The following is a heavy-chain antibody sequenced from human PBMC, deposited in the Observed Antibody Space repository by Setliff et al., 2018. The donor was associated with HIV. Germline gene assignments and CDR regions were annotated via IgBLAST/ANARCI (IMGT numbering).Heavy chain of an antibody. CDR1: GFTFSSYW. CDR3: ARDVDHMMDV. Sequence: LSLSCVASGFTFSSYWMTWVRQAPGKGLEWVANIKREGSEKYYADSLKGRFTISRDNGKNLLYLQMNSLRSDDTAVYYCARDVDHMMDVWGPGTTVTVSS. CDR2: IKREGSEK. V-gene: IGHV3-7*03. J-gene: IGHJ6*02.